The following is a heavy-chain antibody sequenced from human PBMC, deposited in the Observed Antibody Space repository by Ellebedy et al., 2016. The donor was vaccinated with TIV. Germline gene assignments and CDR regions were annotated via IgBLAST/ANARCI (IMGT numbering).Heavy chain of an antibody. CDR1: GDSIRSYY. CDR3: ARREGYYGSGSYYAN. CDR2: IYYSWST. D-gene: IGHD3-10*01. Sequence: MPSETLFLTCTVSGDSIRSYYWSWIRQPPGKGLEWIGYIYYSWSTNYNPSLKSRVTISIDTSKNQFSLKLSSVTAADTAVYYCARREGYYGSGSYYANWGQGTLVTVSS. V-gene: IGHV4-59*01. J-gene: IGHJ4*02.